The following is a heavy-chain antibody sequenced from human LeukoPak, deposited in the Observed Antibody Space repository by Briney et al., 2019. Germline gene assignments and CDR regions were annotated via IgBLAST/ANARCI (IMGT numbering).Heavy chain of an antibody. V-gene: IGHV3-23*01. J-gene: IGHJ4*02. Sequence: AGGSLRLSCAASGFTFSSYAMSWVRQAPGKGLEWVSAISGSGGSTYYADSVKGRFTISRDNSKNTLYLQMNSLRAEDTAVYYCAKGRVGAITRPFDYWGQGTLVTVSS. CDR2: ISGSGGST. CDR3: AKGRVGAITRPFDY. D-gene: IGHD1-26*01. CDR1: GFTFSSYA.